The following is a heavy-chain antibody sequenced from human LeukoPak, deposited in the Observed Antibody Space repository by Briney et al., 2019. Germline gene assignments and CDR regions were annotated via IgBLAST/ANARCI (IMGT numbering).Heavy chain of an antibody. CDR3: ARALLSSYYGMDV. CDR2: ISSSGSTI. Sequence: GGSLRLSCAASGFTFNDYYINWIRQAPGKGLEWVSYISSSGSTIYYADSVKGRFTISRDNAKNSLYLQMNSLRAEDTAVYYCARALLSSYYGMDVWGQGTTVTVSS. D-gene: IGHD3-10*01. CDR1: GFTFNDYY. V-gene: IGHV3-11*01. J-gene: IGHJ6*02.